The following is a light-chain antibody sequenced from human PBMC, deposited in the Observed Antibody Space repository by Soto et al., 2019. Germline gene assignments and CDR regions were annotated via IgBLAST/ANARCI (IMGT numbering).Light chain of an antibody. CDR3: QQRMNWPIT. V-gene: IGKV3-11*01. CDR2: DAS. Sequence: EIVLTQSPATLSLSPGERATLSCRASQTVGSALVWYQQRPGQAPRLLMYDASTRATGIPARFSGSGSGTDFTLTISSPEPEDFAVYYCQQRMNWPITFGQGTRLEI. CDR1: QTVGSA. J-gene: IGKJ5*01.